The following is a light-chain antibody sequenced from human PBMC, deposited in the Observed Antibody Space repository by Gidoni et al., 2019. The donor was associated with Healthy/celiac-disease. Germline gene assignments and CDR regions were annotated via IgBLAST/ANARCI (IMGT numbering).Light chain of an antibody. CDR3: SSYTSSSTVV. V-gene: IGLV2-14*03. CDR2: DVS. Sequence: SVLTQPASVSGSPGQSITISCTGTSSDVGGYNYVSCYQQHPGKAPKLMIYDVSNRPSGVSNRFSGSKSGNTASLTISGLQAEDEADYYCSSYTSSSTVVFGGGTKLTVL. CDR1: SSDVGGYNY. J-gene: IGLJ2*01.